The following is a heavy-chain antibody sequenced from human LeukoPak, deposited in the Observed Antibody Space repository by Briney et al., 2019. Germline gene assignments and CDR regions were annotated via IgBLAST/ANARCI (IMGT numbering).Heavy chain of an antibody. D-gene: IGHD1-14*01. CDR2: IYYSGST. V-gene: IGHV4-31*03. CDR3: ARRMGEPNNWFDP. Sequence: SQTLSLTCTVSGGSISSGGYYWSWIRQHPGKGLEWIGYIYYSGSTYYNPSLKSRVTISVDTSKNQFSLKLSSVTAADTAVYYCARRMGEPNNWFDPWGQGTLVTVSS. CDR1: GGSISSGGYY. J-gene: IGHJ5*02.